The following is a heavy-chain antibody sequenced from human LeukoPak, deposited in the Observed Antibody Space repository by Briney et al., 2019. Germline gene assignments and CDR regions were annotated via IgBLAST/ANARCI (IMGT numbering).Heavy chain of an antibody. V-gene: IGHV3-30-3*01. CDR1: GFTFSSYA. CDR3: ATASMVRGGIGMDV. Sequence: GGSLRLSCAASGFTFSSYAMHWVRQAPGKGLEWVAVISYDGSNKYYADSVKGRFTISRDNSKNTLYLQMNSLRAEDTAVYYCATASMVRGGIGMDVWGQGTTVTVSS. D-gene: IGHD3-10*01. J-gene: IGHJ6*02. CDR2: ISYDGSNK.